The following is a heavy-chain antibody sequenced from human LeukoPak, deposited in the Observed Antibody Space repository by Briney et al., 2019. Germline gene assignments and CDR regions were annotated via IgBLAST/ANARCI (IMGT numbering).Heavy chain of an antibody. CDR2: IGTAGDT. CDR3: AKVGVSSSWYFGYFDY. CDR1: GFTFSSYD. J-gene: IGHJ4*02. Sequence: GGSLRLSCAASGFTFSSYDMHWVRQATGKGLEWVSAIGTAGDTYYPGSVKGRFTISRENAKNSLYLQMNSLRAGDTAVYYCAKVGVSSSWYFGYFDYWGQGTLVTVSS. V-gene: IGHV3-13*01. D-gene: IGHD6-13*01.